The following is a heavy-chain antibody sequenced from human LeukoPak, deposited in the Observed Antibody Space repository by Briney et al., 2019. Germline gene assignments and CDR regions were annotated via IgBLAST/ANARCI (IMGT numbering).Heavy chain of an antibody. D-gene: IGHD1-26*01. CDR2: IYSGGST. CDR3: ARDGGMGATYYFDY. J-gene: IGHJ4*02. V-gene: IGHV3-53*01. Sequence: GESLRLSCAASGFTVSSNYMSWVRQAPGKGLEWVSVIYSGGSTYYADSVKGRFTISRDNSKNTLYLQMNSLRAEDTAVYYCARDGGMGATYYFDYWGQGTLVTVSS. CDR1: GFTVSSNY.